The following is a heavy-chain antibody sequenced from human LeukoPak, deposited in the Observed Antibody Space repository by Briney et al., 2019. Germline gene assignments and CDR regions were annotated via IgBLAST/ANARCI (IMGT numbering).Heavy chain of an antibody. CDR2: ISNNGGYT. Sequence: PGGSLRLSCAASGFTFSSSAMSWVRQAPGKGLEWVSAISNNGGYTYYADSVQGRFTISRDNSKSTLCLQMNSLRAGDTAVYYCAKQLGYRSDGSCYFPYWGQGTRVTVSS. CDR3: AKQLGYRSDGSCYFPY. V-gene: IGHV3-23*01. D-gene: IGHD2-15*01. J-gene: IGHJ4*02. CDR1: GFTFSSSA.